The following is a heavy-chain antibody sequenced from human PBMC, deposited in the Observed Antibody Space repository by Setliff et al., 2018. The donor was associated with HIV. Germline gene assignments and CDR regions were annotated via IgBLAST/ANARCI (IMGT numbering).Heavy chain of an antibody. V-gene: IGHV4-39*07. J-gene: IGHJ4*02. CDR2: INHSGST. D-gene: IGHD1-26*01. Sequence: TSETLSLTCTVSGGSISSSSYYWGWIRQPPGKGLEWIGEINHSGSTNYNPSLKSRVTISVDTSKNQFSLKLSSVTAADTAVYYCARDGLGKWELLIDYWGQGTLVTVSS. CDR1: GGSISSSSYY. CDR3: ARDGLGKWELLIDY.